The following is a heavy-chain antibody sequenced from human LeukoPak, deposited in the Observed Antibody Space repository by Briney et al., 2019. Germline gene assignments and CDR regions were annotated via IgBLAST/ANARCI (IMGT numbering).Heavy chain of an antibody. Sequence: SETLSLTCAVYGGSFSGYYWSWIRQPPGKGLEWIGEINHSGSTNYNPSLKSRVTISVDTSKNQFSLRLSSVTAADTAVYYCARRLYYGSGSRPFDPWGQGTLVTVSS. J-gene: IGHJ5*02. D-gene: IGHD3-10*01. CDR2: INHSGST. V-gene: IGHV4-34*01. CDR3: ARRLYYGSGSRPFDP. CDR1: GGSFSGYY.